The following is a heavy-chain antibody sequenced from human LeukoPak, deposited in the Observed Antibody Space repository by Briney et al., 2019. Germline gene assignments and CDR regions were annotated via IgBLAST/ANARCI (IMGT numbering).Heavy chain of an antibody. J-gene: IGHJ4*02. CDR1: GFTISSNF. CDR3: ATSKYCGGDCYSNY. Sequence: GGSLRLSCAASGFTISSNFMSWVRQAPGKGLEWVSYISSSSSYTNYADSVKGRFTISRDNAKNSLYLQMNSLRAEDTAVYYCATSKYCGGDCYSNYWGQGTLVTVSS. CDR2: ISSSSSYT. D-gene: IGHD2-21*02. V-gene: IGHV3-11*03.